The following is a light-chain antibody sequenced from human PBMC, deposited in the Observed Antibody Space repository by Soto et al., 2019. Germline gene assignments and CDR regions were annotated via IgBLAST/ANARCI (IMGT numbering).Light chain of an antibody. V-gene: IGKV3-15*01. CDR1: QSGSSN. CDR2: GAS. Sequence: EIVRTQSPATMSVSPGERATLSCRASQSGSSNLAWYQQKPGQAPRLLLYGASTRATGIPARFSGSGSGTEVTLTISSLQSEDFAVYYCQQYNNWPLTFGGGTKVEIK. J-gene: IGKJ4*01. CDR3: QQYNNWPLT.